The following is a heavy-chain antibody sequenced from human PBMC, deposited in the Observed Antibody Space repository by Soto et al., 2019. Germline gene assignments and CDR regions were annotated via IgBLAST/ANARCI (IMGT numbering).Heavy chain of an antibody. CDR3: AGYCSSSICPDDHCCALEV. J-gene: IGHJ6*02. CDR2: ISDGGST. CDR1: DAAFYTYY. V-gene: IGHV4-59*01. Sequence: PAETLSLTCNVSDAAFYTYYWNWSRQSPGKALKWIGYISDGGSTNYNPSPESRVTISLDTSKKEVSLKLSYVSGADTARYFCAGYCSSSICPDDHCCALEVWGQGTTVTVSS. D-gene: IGHD2-2*01.